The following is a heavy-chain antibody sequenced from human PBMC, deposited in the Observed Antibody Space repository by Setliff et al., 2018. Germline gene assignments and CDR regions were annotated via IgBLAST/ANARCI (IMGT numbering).Heavy chain of an antibody. CDR3: AKPQLELRWGFES. V-gene: IGHV3-23*03. CDR1: GLTFSSDA. J-gene: IGHJ4*02. CDR2: ISSDSGSI. D-gene: IGHD1-1*01. Sequence: GGSLRLSCAASGLTFSSDAMTWVRQTPGKGLEWVSVISSDSGSIYYADSVKGRFTIFRESSKNTPYLYMTSLRAEDTAVYYCAKPQLELRWGFESWGQGTPVTVSS.